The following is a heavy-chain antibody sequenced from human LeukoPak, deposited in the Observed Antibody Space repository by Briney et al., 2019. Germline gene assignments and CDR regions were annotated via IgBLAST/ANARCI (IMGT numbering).Heavy chain of an antibody. CDR3: ARSRGRWLQLRAFDI. CDR2: MNPNSGNT. CDR1: GYTFTSYD. V-gene: IGHV1-8*03. J-gene: IGHJ3*02. Sequence: ASVKVSCKAPGYTFTSYDINWVRQATGQGLEWMGWMNPNSGNTGYAQKFQGRVTITRNTSISTAYMELSSLRSEDTAVYYCARSRGRWLQLRAFDIWGQGTMVTVSS. D-gene: IGHD5-24*01.